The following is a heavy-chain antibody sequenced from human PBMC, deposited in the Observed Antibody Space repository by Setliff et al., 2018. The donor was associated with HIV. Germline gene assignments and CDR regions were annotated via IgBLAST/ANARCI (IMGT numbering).Heavy chain of an antibody. CDR3: ARSDWYHGSGSHDY. CDR1: GFTFSSYW. CDR2: IKQDGSEK. V-gene: IGHV3-7*01. D-gene: IGHD3-10*01. Sequence: GESLRLSCAASGFTFSSYWMSWVRQAPGKGLEWVANIKQDGSEKYYVDSVRGQFTISRDNAKNSLYLQMNSLRVEDTALYYCARSDWYHGSGSHDYWGQGTLVTVSS. J-gene: IGHJ4*02.